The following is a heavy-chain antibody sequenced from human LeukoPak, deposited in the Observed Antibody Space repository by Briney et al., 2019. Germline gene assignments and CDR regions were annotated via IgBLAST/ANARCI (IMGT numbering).Heavy chain of an antibody. CDR3: ASFHYFGSVTRYTTYYYYGMDV. CDR1: GGTFSSYA. CDR2: INTNSGDP. Sequence: ASVKVSCKASGGTFSSYAISWVRQAPGQGLEWMGGINTNSGDPTYAQGFTGRFVFSLDTSVSTAFLEISSLKAEDTAVYYCASFHYFGSVTRYTTYYYYGMDVWGQGTTVTVSS. J-gene: IGHJ6*02. V-gene: IGHV7-4-1*02. D-gene: IGHD3-10*01.